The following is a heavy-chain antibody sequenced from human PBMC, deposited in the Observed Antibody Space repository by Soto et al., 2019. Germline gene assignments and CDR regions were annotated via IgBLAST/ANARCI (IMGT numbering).Heavy chain of an antibody. V-gene: IGHV3-21*01. CDR3: ASAGLPYNWFDP. CDR2: ISSSSSYI. CDR1: GFTFSSYS. J-gene: IGHJ5*02. Sequence: PGGSLRLSCAASGFTFSSYSMNWVRQAPGKGLEWVSSISSSSSYIYYADSVKGRFTISRDNAKDSLYLQMNSLRAEDTAVHYCASAGLPYNWFDPWGQGTLVTVSS.